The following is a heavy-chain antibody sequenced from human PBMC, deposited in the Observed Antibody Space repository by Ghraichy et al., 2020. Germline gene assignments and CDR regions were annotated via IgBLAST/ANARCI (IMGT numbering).Heavy chain of an antibody. Sequence: SETLSLTCTVSGGSISSYYWSWIRQPPGKGLEWIGYIYTSGSTNYNPSLKSRVTISVDTSKNQFSLKLSSVTAADTAVYYCARHGSQSNSWWSWFDPWGQGTLVTVSS. J-gene: IGHJ5*02. CDR3: ARHGSQSNSWWSWFDP. CDR2: IYTSGST. V-gene: IGHV4-4*09. CDR1: GGSISSYY. D-gene: IGHD6-13*01.